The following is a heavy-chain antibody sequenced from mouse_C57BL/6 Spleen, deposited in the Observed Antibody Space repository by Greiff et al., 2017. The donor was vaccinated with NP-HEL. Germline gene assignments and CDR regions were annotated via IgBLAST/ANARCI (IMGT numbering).Heavy chain of an antibody. V-gene: IGHV1-82*01. J-gene: IGHJ3*01. CDR2: IYPGDGDT. D-gene: IGHD1-1*01. CDR3: ARSYYGSSYVTFAY. Sequence: QLQQSRPAPAPPFSSFNISFKSSGYAFSSSWMNWVKQRPGKGLEWIGRIYPGDGDTNYNGKFKGKATLTADKSSSTAYMQLSSLTSEDSAVYFCARSYYGSSYVTFAYWGQGTLVTVSA. CDR1: GYAFSSSW.